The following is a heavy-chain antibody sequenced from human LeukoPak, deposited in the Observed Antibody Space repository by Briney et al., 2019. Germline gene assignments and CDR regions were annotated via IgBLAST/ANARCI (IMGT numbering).Heavy chain of an antibody. CDR3: AREGGSRCSSTSCFNFDY. V-gene: IGHV3-11*01. CDR2: ISSSGSTI. D-gene: IGHD2-2*01. Sequence: PGGSLRLSCASSGFTFSDYYMSWIRQAPGKVLEWVSYISSSGSTIYYADSVKGRFTISRDNDKNSLYLQMNSLRAEDTAVYYCAREGGSRCSSTSCFNFDYWGQGTLVTVSS. CDR1: GFTFSDYY. J-gene: IGHJ4*02.